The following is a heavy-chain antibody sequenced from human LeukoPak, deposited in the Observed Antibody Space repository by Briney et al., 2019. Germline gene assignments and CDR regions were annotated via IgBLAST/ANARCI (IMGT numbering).Heavy chain of an antibody. CDR2: ISGSGGST. V-gene: IGHV3-23*01. Sequence: PGGSLRLSCVASGFSFLNYWMTWVRQAPGKGLEWVSAISGSGGSTYYADSVKGRFTISRDNSKNTLYLQMNSLRAEDTAVYYCAKDLGNSGSYYIGDYWGQGTLVTVSS. CDR3: AKDLGNSGSYYIGDY. J-gene: IGHJ4*02. D-gene: IGHD1-26*01. CDR1: GFSFLNYW.